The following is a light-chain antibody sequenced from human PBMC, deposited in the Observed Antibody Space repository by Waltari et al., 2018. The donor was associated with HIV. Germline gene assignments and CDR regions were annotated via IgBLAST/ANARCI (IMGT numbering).Light chain of an antibody. Sequence: QALVTQEPSLTVSPGGTVTLTCGSSTGVVTSGHYPYWLQQKPGQAPRTLIYDTNNKHSWTPARFSGSLLGGKAALTLSGAQPEDEAEYYCLLSYSGHAYIFGPGTKVTVL. CDR1: TGVVTSGHY. J-gene: IGLJ1*01. V-gene: IGLV7-46*01. CDR3: LLSYSGHAYI. CDR2: DTN.